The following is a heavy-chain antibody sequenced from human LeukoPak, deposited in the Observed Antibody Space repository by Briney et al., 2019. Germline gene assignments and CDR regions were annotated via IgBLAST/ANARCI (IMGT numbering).Heavy chain of an antibody. CDR3: ARVHIVVVTASPTGNAFDI. D-gene: IGHD2-21*02. V-gene: IGHV1-18*01. CDR2: ISAYNGNT. CDR1: GYTFTSYG. J-gene: IGHJ3*02. Sequence: ASVKVSCKASGYTFTSYGISWVRQAAGQGREWMGWISAYNGNTNYAQTLQGRVTTTKDTSTRTAYMELRSLRSDDTAVYYCARVHIVVVTASPTGNAFDIWGQGTMVTVSS.